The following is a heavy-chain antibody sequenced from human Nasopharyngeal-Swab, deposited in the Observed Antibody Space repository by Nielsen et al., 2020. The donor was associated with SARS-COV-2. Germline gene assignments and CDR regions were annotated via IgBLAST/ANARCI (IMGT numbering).Heavy chain of an antibody. CDR2: ISAYNGNT. CDR1: GYTFINYG. D-gene: IGHD4-17*01. V-gene: IGHV1-18*01. Sequence: ASVKVSCKASGYTFINYGISWVRQAPGQGLEWMRWISAYNGNTNYAQKLQGRVTMTTDTSTSTAYMELRSLRSDDTAVYYCARDVTTVTTPYFDYWGQGTLVTVSS. J-gene: IGHJ4*02. CDR3: ARDVTTVTTPYFDY.